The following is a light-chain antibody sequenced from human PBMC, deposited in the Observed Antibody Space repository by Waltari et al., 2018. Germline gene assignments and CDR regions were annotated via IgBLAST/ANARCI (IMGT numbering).Light chain of an antibody. Sequence: QSVLTQPPSASGTPGQGVTISCSGSSSNIGSYTVNWYQQLPGTAPKLLIYSNYQRPSGVPDRFSCPKSGTSASLAISGLQSEDEADYYCATWDNSLNGAVFGGGTQLTVL. CDR1: SSNIGSYT. CDR3: ATWDNSLNGAV. J-gene: IGLJ7*01. CDR2: SNY. V-gene: IGLV1-44*01.